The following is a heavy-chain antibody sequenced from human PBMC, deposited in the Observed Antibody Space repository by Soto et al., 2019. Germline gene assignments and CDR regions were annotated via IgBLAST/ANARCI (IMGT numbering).Heavy chain of an antibody. Sequence: QVQLQESGPGLVKPSETLSLTCTVSGGSISFYYWIWIRQPPGKGLEWIGYLSHSGSTNYNPSLRGRVTMSTDTSKNQFSLNLNSVTAADTAVYYCARAGAERINWFDPWGRGTLVTVSS. CDR1: GGSISFYY. J-gene: IGHJ5*02. D-gene: IGHD2-15*01. V-gene: IGHV4-59*01. CDR3: ARAGAERINWFDP. CDR2: LSHSGST.